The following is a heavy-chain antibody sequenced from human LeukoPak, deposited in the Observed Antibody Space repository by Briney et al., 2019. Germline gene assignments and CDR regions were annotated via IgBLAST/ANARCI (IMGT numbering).Heavy chain of an antibody. Sequence: SQTLSLTCSVSGGSISSGGYFWSWIRQPPGKGLEWIGYIYHSGSTYYNPSLKSRVTISIDSSKNQFSLKLSSVTAADTAVYHCARGVYYYGSGSLNWFDPWGQGTRVTVSS. J-gene: IGHJ5*02. CDR3: ARGVYYYGSGSLNWFDP. CDR2: IYHSGST. CDR1: GGSISSGGYF. V-gene: IGHV4-30-2*01. D-gene: IGHD3-10*01.